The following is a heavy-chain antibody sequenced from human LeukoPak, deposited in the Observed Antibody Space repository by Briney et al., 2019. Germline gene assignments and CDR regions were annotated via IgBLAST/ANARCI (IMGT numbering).Heavy chain of an antibody. CDR3: ARDRQAAVDAFDI. J-gene: IGHJ3*02. V-gene: IGHV1-18*01. Sequence: ASVKVSCKASGYTFTSYGISWVRQAPGQGLEWMGWVSAYNGNTNYAQKLQGRVTMTIDTSTSTAYMELRSLRSDDTAVYYCARDRQAAVDAFDIWGQGTMVTVSS. CDR2: VSAYNGNT. CDR1: GYTFTSYG. D-gene: IGHD6-13*01.